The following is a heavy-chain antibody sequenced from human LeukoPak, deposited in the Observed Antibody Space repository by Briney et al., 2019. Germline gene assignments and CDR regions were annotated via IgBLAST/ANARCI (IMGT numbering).Heavy chain of an antibody. CDR2: IKQDGSEK. J-gene: IGHJ4*02. V-gene: IGHV3-7*01. CDR1: GFTISSYW. CDR3: ARDTVEPGDY. D-gene: IGHD1-26*01. Sequence: PGGSLRLSCVASGFTISSYWMNWVRQAPGKGLEWVAIIKQDGSEKYYVDSVRGRFTISRDNAKNSLFLQMNSLRVEDTAVYYCARDTVEPGDYWGQGTLATVSS.